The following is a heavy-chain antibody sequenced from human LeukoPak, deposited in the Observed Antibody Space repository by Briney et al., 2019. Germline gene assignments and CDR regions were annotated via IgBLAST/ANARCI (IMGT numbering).Heavy chain of an antibody. D-gene: IGHD2-8*01. Sequence: GGSLRLSCAASGFIFSNYAMTWVRQAPGKGLEWVGRIKSKTDGGTTDYAAPVKGRFTISRDDSKNTLYLQMNSLKTEDTAVYYCTTILYLEGGDYWGQGTLVTVSS. V-gene: IGHV3-15*01. CDR1: GFIFSNYA. CDR3: TTILYLEGGDY. J-gene: IGHJ4*02. CDR2: IKSKTDGGTT.